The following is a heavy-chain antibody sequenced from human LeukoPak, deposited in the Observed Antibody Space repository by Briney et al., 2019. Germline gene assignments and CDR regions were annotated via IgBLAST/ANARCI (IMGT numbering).Heavy chain of an antibody. Sequence: GASVKVSCKVSGYTLTELSMHWVRQAPGKGLEWMGGFDPEDGETIYAQKFQGRVTMTEDTSTDTAYMELSSLRSEDTAVYYCATVTPRWDEVVNYYFDYWGQGTLVTVSS. CDR2: FDPEDGET. D-gene: IGHD3-22*01. CDR3: ATVTPRWDEVVNYYFDY. CDR1: GYTLTELS. V-gene: IGHV1-24*01. J-gene: IGHJ4*02.